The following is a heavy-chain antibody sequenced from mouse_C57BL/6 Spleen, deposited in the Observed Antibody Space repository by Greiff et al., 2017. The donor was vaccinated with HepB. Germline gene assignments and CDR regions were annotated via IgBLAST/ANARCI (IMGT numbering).Heavy chain of an antibody. D-gene: IGHD1-2*01. J-gene: IGHJ2*01. CDR1: GFSLTSYG. CDR3: ARSRHYYGHYFDY. CDR2: IWSGGST. V-gene: IGHV2-2*01. Sequence: VKVVESGPGLVQPSQSLSITCTVSGFSLTSYGVHWVRQSPGKGLEWLGVIWSGGSTDYNAAFISRLSISKDNSKSQVFFKMNSLQADDTAIYYCARSRHYYGHYFDYWGQGTTLTVSS.